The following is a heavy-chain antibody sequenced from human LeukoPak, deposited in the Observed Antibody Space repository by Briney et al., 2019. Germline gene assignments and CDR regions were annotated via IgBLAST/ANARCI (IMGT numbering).Heavy chain of an antibody. CDR2: ISYDGSNK. J-gene: IGHJ6*02. D-gene: IGHD3-22*01. Sequence: GGSLRLSCAASGFTFSSYGMHWVRQAPGKGLEWVAAISYDGSNKYYADSVKGRFTISRDNSKNTLYLQMNSLRAEDTAVYYCAKEPHYDSSGYYFRYYYYYGMDVWGQGTTVTVSS. CDR1: GFTFSSYG. V-gene: IGHV3-30*18. CDR3: AKEPHYDSSGYYFRYYYYYGMDV.